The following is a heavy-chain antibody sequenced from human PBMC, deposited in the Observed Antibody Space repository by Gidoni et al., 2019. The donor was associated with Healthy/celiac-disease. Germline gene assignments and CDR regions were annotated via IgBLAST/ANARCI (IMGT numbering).Heavy chain of an antibody. CDR1: GFTFSSYS. Sequence: EVQLVGFWGGLVKPGGFLGLSCAASGFTFSSYSLNWVRQAPGKGLEWISSISSSSSYIYYADSVKGRFTISRDNAKNSLYLHMHSLRAENTAVYYCASDAHPVYYYDSRAQGDYWGQGTLVTVSS. D-gene: IGHD3-22*01. J-gene: IGHJ4*02. CDR2: ISSSSSYI. CDR3: ASDAHPVYYYDSRAQGDY. V-gene: IGHV3-21*01.